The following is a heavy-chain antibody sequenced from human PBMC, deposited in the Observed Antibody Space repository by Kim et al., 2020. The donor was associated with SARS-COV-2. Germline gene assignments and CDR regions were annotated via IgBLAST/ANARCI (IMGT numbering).Heavy chain of an antibody. J-gene: IGHJ4*02. D-gene: IGHD1-26*01. CDR3: ARDFKPEVGATRGARTAGGY. V-gene: IGHV1-46*01. CDR1: GYTFTSYY. CDR2: INPSGGST. Sequence: ASVKVSCKASGYTFTSYYMHWVRQAPGQGLEWMGIINPSGGSTSYAQKFQGRVTMTRDTSTSTVYMELSSLRSEDTAVYYCARDFKPEVGATRGARTAGGYWGQGTLVTVSS.